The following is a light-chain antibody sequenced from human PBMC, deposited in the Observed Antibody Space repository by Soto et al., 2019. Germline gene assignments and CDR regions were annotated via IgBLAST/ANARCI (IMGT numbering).Light chain of an antibody. CDR2: GAS. CDR1: QSISSTY. J-gene: IGKJ1*01. V-gene: IGKV3-20*01. CDR3: QQYDSPPRT. Sequence: EIVLTQSPGTLSLSPGKRVTLSCRASQSISSTYLAWYQQKPGQAPRLLIYGASSRATGIPDRFSGSGSGTDFTLTISRLEPEDFAVYYCQQYDSPPRTFGQGTKVELQ.